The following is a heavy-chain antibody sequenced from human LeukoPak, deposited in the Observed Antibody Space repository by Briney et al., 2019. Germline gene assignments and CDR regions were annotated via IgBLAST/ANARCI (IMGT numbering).Heavy chain of an antibody. J-gene: IGHJ4*02. V-gene: IGHV1-18*01. CDR1: GYTFTSYG. D-gene: IGHD3-9*01. Sequence: GASVKVSCKXSGYTFTSYGISWVRQAPGQGLEWMGWISAYNGNTNYAQKLQGRVTMTTDTSTSTAYMELRSLRSDDTAVYYCARVYYDILTGYSAVPYFDYWGQGTLVTVSS. CDR3: ARVYYDILTGYSAVPYFDY. CDR2: ISAYNGNT.